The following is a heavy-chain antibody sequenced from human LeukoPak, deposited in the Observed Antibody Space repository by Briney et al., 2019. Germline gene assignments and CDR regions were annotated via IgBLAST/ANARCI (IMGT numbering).Heavy chain of an antibody. Sequence: HPGGSLRLSCAASGFIVSSNYMSWVRQAPGKGLEWVSVIYTGDRTDYADPVKGRFTVSRDNSKNTMYLQMNSLKTADTALYSCARQRDGYNSDPFDIWGQGTMVTVFS. CDR3: ARQRDGYNSDPFDI. V-gene: IGHV3-66*02. J-gene: IGHJ3*02. CDR2: IYTGDRT. D-gene: IGHD5-24*01. CDR1: GFIVSSNY.